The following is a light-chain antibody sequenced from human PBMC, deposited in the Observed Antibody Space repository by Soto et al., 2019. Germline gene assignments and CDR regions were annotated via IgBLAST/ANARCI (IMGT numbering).Light chain of an antibody. J-gene: IGLJ1*01. CDR1: SSDVGAYNY. CDR2: EVT. V-gene: IGLV2-8*01. Sequence: QSVLTQPPSASGSPGQSVTISCTGTSSDVGAYNYVSWYQQHPGKAPKLIIYEVTKRPSGVPDRFSGSKSGNTASLTVSGLQADDEDDYYCSSYAGSTNLFGTGTKVTVL. CDR3: SSYAGSTNL.